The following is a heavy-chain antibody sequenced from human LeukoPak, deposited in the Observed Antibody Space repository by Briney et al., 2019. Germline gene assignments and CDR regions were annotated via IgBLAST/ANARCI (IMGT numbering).Heavy chain of an antibody. CDR2: ISAYNGNT. V-gene: IGHV1-18*01. D-gene: IGHD3-22*01. Sequence: ASVKVSCKASGYTFTSYGISWVRQAPGQGLEWMGWISAYNGNTNYAQKLQGRVTMTTDTSTSTAYMELSRLRSDDTAVYYCARGGDYYDSSGYVDYWGQGTLVTVSS. J-gene: IGHJ4*02. CDR1: GYTFTSYG. CDR3: ARGGDYYDSSGYVDY.